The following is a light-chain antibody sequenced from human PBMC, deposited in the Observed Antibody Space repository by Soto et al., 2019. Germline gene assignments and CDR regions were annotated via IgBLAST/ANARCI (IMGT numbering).Light chain of an antibody. CDR1: QSVSSN. V-gene: IGKV3-15*01. CDR3: QQYGSSPRM. J-gene: IGKJ1*01. CDR2: GAS. Sequence: VMTQSPATLSFAQGKRATLSCRARQSVSSNLAWYQQKPGQAPRLLIYGASTRATGIPASFSGSGSGTEFTLTICSLQCEDFVVYYGQQYGSSPRMFGQGTKVDIK.